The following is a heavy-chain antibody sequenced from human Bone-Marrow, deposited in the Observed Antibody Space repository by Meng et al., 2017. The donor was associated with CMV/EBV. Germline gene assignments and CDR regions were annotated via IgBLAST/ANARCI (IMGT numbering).Heavy chain of an antibody. CDR2: INHSGST. D-gene: IGHD3-16*01. V-gene: IGHV4-34*01. CDR1: GGSFGGYY. J-gene: IGHJ4*02. CDR3: ASEDLYYDYVWGSES. Sequence: AVYGGSFGGYYWSWIRQPPGKGLEWIGEINHSGSTNYNPSLKSRVTISVDTSKNQFSLKLSSVTAADTAVYYCASEDLYYDYVWGSESWGQGTLVTVSS.